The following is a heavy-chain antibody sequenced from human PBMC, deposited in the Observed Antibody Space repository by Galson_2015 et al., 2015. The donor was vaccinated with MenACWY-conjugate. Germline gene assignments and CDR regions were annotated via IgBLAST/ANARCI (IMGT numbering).Heavy chain of an antibody. CDR3: ARDLSSVWYSALDF. Sequence: SLRLSCAASGFTFSNHGMNWVRQAPGKGLEWLSYISSSGSTIYYADSLKGRFTISRDNAKNSLYLQIKSLRPEDTAVFYCARDLSSVWYSALDFWGQGTLVTVSS. CDR2: ISSSGSTI. J-gene: IGHJ3*01. D-gene: IGHD6-13*01. CDR1: GFTFSNHG. V-gene: IGHV3-48*03.